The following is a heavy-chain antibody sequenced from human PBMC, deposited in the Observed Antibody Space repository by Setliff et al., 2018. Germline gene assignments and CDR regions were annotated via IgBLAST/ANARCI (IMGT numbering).Heavy chain of an antibody. Sequence: GSLRLSCAASGFTFSSSAMAWVRQAPGKGLEWIGTLYYTGSTYYDPSLKSRVTISVDTSKNQFSLKVNSVTAADTAVYYCANYSSGNFDYWGQGTLVTVSS. J-gene: IGHJ4*02. V-gene: IGHV4-39*01. CDR2: LYYTGST. CDR3: ANYSSGNFDY. CDR1: GFTFSSSA. D-gene: IGHD6-19*01.